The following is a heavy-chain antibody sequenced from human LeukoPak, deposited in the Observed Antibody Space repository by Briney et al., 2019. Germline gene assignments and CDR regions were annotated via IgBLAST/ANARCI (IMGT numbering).Heavy chain of an antibody. V-gene: IGHV4-34*01. Sequence: KTSETLSLTCAVYGGSFSGYYWSWIRQPPGKGLEWIGEINHSGSTNYNPSLKSRVTMSVDTSKNQFSLKLSSVTAADSAVYYCAREDIQLWPRRHYYMDVWGKGTTVTVSS. CDR2: INHSGST. CDR1: GGSFSGYY. D-gene: IGHD5-18*01. CDR3: AREDIQLWPRRHYYMDV. J-gene: IGHJ6*03.